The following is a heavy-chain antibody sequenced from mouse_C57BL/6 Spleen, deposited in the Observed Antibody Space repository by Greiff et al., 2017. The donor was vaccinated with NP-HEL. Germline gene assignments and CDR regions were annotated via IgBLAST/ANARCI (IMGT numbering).Heavy chain of an antibody. CDR1: GYTFTSYW. Sequence: QVQLQQPGAELVRPGSSVKLSCKASGYTFTSYWMHWVKQRPIQGLEWIGNIDPSDSETHYNQKFKDKATLTVDKSSSTAYMQLSSLTSEDSAVYYCARGGLRFNWYFDVWGTGTTVTVSS. CDR2: IDPSDSET. V-gene: IGHV1-52*01. J-gene: IGHJ1*03. CDR3: ARGGLRFNWYFDV. D-gene: IGHD1-1*01.